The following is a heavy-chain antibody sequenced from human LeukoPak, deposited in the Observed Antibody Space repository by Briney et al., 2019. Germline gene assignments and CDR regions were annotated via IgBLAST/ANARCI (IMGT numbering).Heavy chain of an antibody. D-gene: IGHD3-22*01. CDR1: GYTFTSYY. CDR3: ARGGYYYDSSGYSFA. Sequence: ASVKVSCKASGYTFTSYYMHWVRQAPGQGLEWMGIINPSGGSTSYAQKFQGRVTMTRDTSTSTVYMELSSLRSEDTAVCYCARGGYYYDSSGYSFAWGQGTLVTVSS. J-gene: IGHJ5*02. CDR2: INPSGGST. V-gene: IGHV1-46*01.